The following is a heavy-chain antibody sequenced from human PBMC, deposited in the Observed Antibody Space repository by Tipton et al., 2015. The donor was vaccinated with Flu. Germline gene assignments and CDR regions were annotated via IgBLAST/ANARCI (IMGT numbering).Heavy chain of an antibody. D-gene: IGHD4-17*01. CDR1: GFTFNNYE. CDR3: ARVTVTYRPYDAIDY. J-gene: IGHJ4*02. Sequence: CAASGFTFNNYEMNWVRQAPGKGLEWVSYISSSGSTIYYADSVKGRFTISRDNAKNSLYLQMNSLRAEDTAVYYCARVTVTYRPYDAIDYWGQGTLVTVSS. V-gene: IGHV3-48*03. CDR2: ISSSGSTI.